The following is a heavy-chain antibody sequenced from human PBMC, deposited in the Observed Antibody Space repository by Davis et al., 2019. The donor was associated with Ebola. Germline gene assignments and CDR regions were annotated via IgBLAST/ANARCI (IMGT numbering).Heavy chain of an antibody. CDR1: GFTFSSYG. Sequence: GGSLRLSCAASGFTFSSYGMNWVRQAPGKGLEWVSAISGSGGSTYYADSVKGRFTISRDNSKNSLYLQMNSLRAEDTAVYYCARPRYSGSYYVDYWGQGTLVTVSS. J-gene: IGHJ4*02. D-gene: IGHD1-26*01. CDR3: ARPRYSGSYYVDY. CDR2: ISGSGGST. V-gene: IGHV3-23*01.